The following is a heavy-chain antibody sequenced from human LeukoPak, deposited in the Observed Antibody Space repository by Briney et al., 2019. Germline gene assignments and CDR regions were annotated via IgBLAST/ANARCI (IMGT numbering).Heavy chain of an antibody. CDR2: ISGSGGST. CDR3: AKWGAWFGTVNYYGMYV. J-gene: IGHJ6*02. V-gene: IGHV3-23*01. CDR1: GFTFSNYA. D-gene: IGHD3-10*01. Sequence: GGSLRLSCAAPGFTFSNYAMSWVRQAPGKGLEWVSVISGSGGSTYYADSVKGRCAISRDNSKNTVYLQMNSLRAEDTALYYCAKWGAWFGTVNYYGMYVWGQGTTVTVSS.